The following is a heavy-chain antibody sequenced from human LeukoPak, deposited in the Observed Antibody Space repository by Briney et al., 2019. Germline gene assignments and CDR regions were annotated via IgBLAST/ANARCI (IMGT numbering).Heavy chain of an antibody. J-gene: IGHJ4*02. CDR3: ARLTYYYDSSGYNYVPQPDDY. D-gene: IGHD3-22*01. CDR2: IYPGDSDT. CDR1: GYSFTSYW. V-gene: IGHV5-51*01. Sequence: GESLKISCKGSGYSFTSYWIGWVRQMPGKGLEWMGIIYPGDSDTRYSPSFQGQVTISADKSISTAYLQWSSLKASDTAMYYCARLTYYYDSSGYNYVPQPDDYWGQGTLVTVSS.